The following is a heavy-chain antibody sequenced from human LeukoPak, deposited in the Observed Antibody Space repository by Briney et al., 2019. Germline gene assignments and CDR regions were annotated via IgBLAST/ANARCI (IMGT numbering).Heavy chain of an antibody. Sequence: EASVKVSCKTSGYIFTGYYMYWVRQAPGQGLEWMGQINPNSGGANYAQKLQGRVTMTRDTSINTAYMELTRLRSDDTAVYYCAREAVADHAFDIWGQGTMVTVSS. CDR3: AREAVADHAFDI. CDR1: GYIFTGYY. CDR2: INPNSGGA. D-gene: IGHD6-19*01. J-gene: IGHJ3*02. V-gene: IGHV1-2*06.